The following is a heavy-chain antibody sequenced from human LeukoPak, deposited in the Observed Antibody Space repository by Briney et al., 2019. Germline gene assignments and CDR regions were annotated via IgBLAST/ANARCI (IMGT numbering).Heavy chain of an antibody. Sequence: GGSLRLSCAASGFTFDDYGMSWVRQAPGKGLEWVSGINWNGGSTGYADSVKGRFTISRDNSKNTLYLQMNSLRAEDTAVYYCASDTAMALNWYFDLWGRGTLVTVSS. J-gene: IGHJ2*01. D-gene: IGHD5-18*01. CDR1: GFTFDDYG. CDR2: INWNGGST. V-gene: IGHV3-20*04. CDR3: ASDTAMALNWYFDL.